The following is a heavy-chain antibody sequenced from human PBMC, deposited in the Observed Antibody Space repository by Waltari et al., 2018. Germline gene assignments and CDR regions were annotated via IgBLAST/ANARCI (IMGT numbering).Heavy chain of an antibody. Sequence: QLQLQESGPGLVKPSETLSLPCTVSGGSITSSSYYWGWIRHPPGKGLEWIGSIYYVGGTDDNPSSERRVTIAVDTSKNQFSLKLGSVTAADTAVYYCARDGLGVAGTVDAFDIWGQGTMVTVSS. CDR2: IYYVGGT. J-gene: IGHJ3*02. D-gene: IGHD3-3*01. V-gene: IGHV4-39*07. CDR1: GGSITSSSYY. CDR3: ARDGLGVAGTVDAFDI.